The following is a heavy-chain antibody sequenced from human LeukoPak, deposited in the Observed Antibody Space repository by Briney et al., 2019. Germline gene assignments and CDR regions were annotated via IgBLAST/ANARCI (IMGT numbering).Heavy chain of an antibody. J-gene: IGHJ4*02. Sequence: GGSLRLSCAASGFTFSSYAMNWVHQAPGKGLEWVSAMSGRGGNTYHADSVKGRFTISRDNSNNTLYLQMSSLRAEDTAIYYCAKETIGGGTRVDYWGQGTLVTVSS. CDR3: AKETIGGGTRVDY. CDR2: MSGRGGNT. V-gene: IGHV3-23*01. D-gene: IGHD1-26*01. CDR1: GFTFSSYA.